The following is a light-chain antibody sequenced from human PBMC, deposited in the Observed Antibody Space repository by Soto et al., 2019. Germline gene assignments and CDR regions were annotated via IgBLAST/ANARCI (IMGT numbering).Light chain of an antibody. CDR3: QQYGSSGLT. CDR2: SAS. CDR1: QSVSSSY. J-gene: IGKJ4*01. V-gene: IGKV3-20*01. Sequence: EIVLTQSPGTLSLSPWERATLSCRASQSVSSSYLAWYQQKPGQAPRLLIYSASSRATGIPDRFSGSGSGTDFTLTISRLEPEDFAVYYCQQYGSSGLTFGGGTKV.